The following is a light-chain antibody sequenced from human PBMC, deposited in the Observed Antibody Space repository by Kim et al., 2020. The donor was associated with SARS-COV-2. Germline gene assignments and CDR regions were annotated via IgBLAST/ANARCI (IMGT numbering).Light chain of an antibody. CDR1: SSDVGAYDF. CDR3: SSYRGSSTV. J-gene: IGLJ1*01. Sequence: QSALTQPASVSGSPGQSITISCTGTSSDVGAYDFVSWYQQHPGKAPKLMIYDVNRRPSGVSNRFSGSKSGNTASLTISGLQAEDEADYYCSSYRGSSTVFGTGTKVTVL. CDR2: DVN. V-gene: IGLV2-14*01.